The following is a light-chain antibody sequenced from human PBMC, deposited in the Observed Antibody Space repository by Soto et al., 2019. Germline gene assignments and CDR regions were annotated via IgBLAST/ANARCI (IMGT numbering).Light chain of an antibody. CDR3: QSYDSSLSGSYV. CDR2: GNS. J-gene: IGLJ1*01. CDR1: SSNIGAGYD. V-gene: IGLV1-40*01. Sequence: QAVVTQPPSVSGAPGQRVTISRTGSSSNIGAGYDVHWYQQLPGTAPKLLIYGNSNRPSGVPDRFSGSKSGTSASLAITGLQAEDEADYYCQSYDSSLSGSYVFGTGTKVTVL.